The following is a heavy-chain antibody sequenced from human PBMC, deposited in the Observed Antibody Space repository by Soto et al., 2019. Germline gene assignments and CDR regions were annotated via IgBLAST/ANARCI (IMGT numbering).Heavy chain of an antibody. CDR1: GFIFSTYW. Sequence: PGGSLRLSCAASGFIFSTYWMSWVRQAPGKGLEWVANIKEDGSEKYYVDSVEGRFTISRDNAKNSLYLQMTSLRAEDTALYYCARGWGYFDSSGFPYLYAMDVWGQGTTVTVSS. D-gene: IGHD3-22*01. CDR2: IKEDGSEK. CDR3: ARGWGYFDSSGFPYLYAMDV. V-gene: IGHV3-7*01. J-gene: IGHJ6*02.